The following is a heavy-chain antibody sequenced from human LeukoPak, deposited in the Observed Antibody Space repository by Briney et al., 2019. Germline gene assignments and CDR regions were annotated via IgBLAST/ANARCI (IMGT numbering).Heavy chain of an antibody. V-gene: IGHV3-48*04. CDR1: GFTFSGYS. CDR3: ARGDVVVPAAIFFDY. J-gene: IGHJ4*02. Sequence: GGSLRLSCAASGFTFSGYSMNWVRQAPGKGLEWVSYISSSGSTIYYADSVKGRFTISRDNAKNSLYLQMNSLRAEDTAVYYCARGDVVVPAAIFFDYWGQGTLVTVSS. CDR2: ISSSGSTI. D-gene: IGHD2-2*01.